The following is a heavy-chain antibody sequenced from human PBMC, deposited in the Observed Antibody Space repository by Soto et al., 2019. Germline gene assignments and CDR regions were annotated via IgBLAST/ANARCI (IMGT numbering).Heavy chain of an antibody. J-gene: IGHJ4*02. CDR1: GFTFSSHY. D-gene: IGHD3-10*01. CDR2: ISYDGSIK. CDR3: AREWSTSGDLDY. V-gene: IGHV3-30-3*01. Sequence: QVQLVESGGGVVQPGRPLRLSCAASGFTFSSHYIQWVRQAPGKGLEWVAVISYDGSIKHYADSVKGRFTISKDNSKNTAYLQMNSLRAEDTAVFYCAREWSTSGDLDYWGQGTLVIVSS.